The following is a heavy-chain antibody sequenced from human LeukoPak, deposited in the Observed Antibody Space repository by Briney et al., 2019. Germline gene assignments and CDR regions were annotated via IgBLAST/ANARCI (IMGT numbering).Heavy chain of an antibody. Sequence: ASVKVSCKASGGTFSSYAISWVRQAPGQGLEWMGGIIPIFGTANYAQKFQGRVTITADESTSTAYMELSSLRSEDTAVYYCARSRYSGSYVDFDYWGQGTLVTVSS. CDR3: ARSRYSGSYVDFDY. CDR1: GGTFSSYA. CDR2: IIPIFGTA. D-gene: IGHD1-26*01. V-gene: IGHV1-69*13. J-gene: IGHJ4*02.